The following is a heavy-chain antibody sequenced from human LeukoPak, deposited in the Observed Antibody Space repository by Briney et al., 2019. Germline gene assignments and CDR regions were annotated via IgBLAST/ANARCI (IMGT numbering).Heavy chain of an antibody. CDR3: ARDWSHFTTDPPDY. D-gene: IGHD1-26*01. J-gene: IGHJ4*02. CDR1: GFTFSYHW. Sequence: TGGSLRLSCAASGFTFSYHWMTWVRQAPGQGLEWVANMKGDGSERYYLDSVKGRFTISRDNTKNSLYLQMNSLRVEDTAVYYCARDWSHFTTDPPDYWGQGTLVTVSS. CDR2: MKGDGSER. V-gene: IGHV3-7*01.